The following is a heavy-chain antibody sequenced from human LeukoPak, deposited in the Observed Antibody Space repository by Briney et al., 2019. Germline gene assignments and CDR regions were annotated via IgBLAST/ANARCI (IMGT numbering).Heavy chain of an antibody. CDR1: GFTFSDAW. Sequence: PGGSLRLSCAASGFTFSDAWMTWVREAPGKGLGWVSVIYSGGSTYYADFVKGRFTISRHNSKNTLYLQMNSLRAEDTAVYYCARDGGDYDPPDYWGQGTLVTVSS. CDR2: IYSGGST. D-gene: IGHD2-21*02. J-gene: IGHJ4*02. CDR3: ARDGGDYDPPDY. V-gene: IGHV3-53*04.